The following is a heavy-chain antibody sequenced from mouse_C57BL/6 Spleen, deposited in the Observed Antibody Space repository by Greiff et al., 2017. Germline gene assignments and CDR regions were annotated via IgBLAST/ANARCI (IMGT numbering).Heavy chain of an antibody. CDR3: AGRGNYLF. Sequence: QVQLQQPGAELVKPGAPVKMSCKASGYTFTSYWITWVKQRPGQGLEWIGDIYPGSGSTSYNEKFKSKATLTVDASSSTAYMQLSSLTSEDSAVYYCAGRGNYLFGGEGSALTVSS. J-gene: IGHJ2*01. CDR1: GYTFTSYW. CDR2: IYPGSGST. V-gene: IGHV1-55*01. D-gene: IGHD2-1*01.